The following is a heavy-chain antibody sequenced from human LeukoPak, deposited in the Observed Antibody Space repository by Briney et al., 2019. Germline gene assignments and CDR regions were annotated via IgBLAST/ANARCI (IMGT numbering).Heavy chain of an antibody. V-gene: IGHV4-39*07. Sequence: SETLSLTCTVSGGSISSSSYYWGWIRQPPGKGLEWIGSIYYSGSTYYNPSLKSRVTISVDTSKNQFSLKLSSVTAADTAVYYCAKGHQLLEYWGQGTLVTVSS. CDR3: AKGHQLLEY. CDR2: IYYSGST. J-gene: IGHJ4*02. CDR1: GGSISSSSYY. D-gene: IGHD2-2*01.